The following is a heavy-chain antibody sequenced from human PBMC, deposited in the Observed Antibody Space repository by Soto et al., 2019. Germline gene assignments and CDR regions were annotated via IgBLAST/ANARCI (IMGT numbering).Heavy chain of an antibody. CDR3: AREYSSAWKTSDY. CDR1: GFTFSNYA. D-gene: IGHD6-19*01. Sequence: EVQLLESGGGLVQPGGSLRLSCAASGFTFSNYAMSWVRQAPGKGLEWVSGISDIGGNTYYADSVKGRFTISRDNXKNTLFRQMNSLRAEDTAVYYCAREYSSAWKTSDYWGQGTLVTVSS. V-gene: IGHV3-23*01. CDR2: ISDIGGNT. J-gene: IGHJ4*02.